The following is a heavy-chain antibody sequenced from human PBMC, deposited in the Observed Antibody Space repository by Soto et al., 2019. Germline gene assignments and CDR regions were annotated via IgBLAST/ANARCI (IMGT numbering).Heavy chain of an antibody. CDR2: IYYSGNT. V-gene: IGHV4-39*01. J-gene: IGHJ4*02. D-gene: IGHD6-13*01. CDR1: VGSLGSSSYY. CDR3: ASIAAPGTTHFDF. Sequence: PSETLSLTCTVSVGSLGSSSYYWGWIRQSPGKGLEWIGNIYYSGNTFYNPSLKSRVTISVDASKNQFYLHLSSVTAADTAIFYCASIAAPGTTHFDFWGQGTLVTVSS.